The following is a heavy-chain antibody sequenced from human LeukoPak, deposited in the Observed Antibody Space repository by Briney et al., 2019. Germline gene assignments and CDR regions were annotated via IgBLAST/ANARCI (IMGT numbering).Heavy chain of an antibody. J-gene: IGHJ5*02. V-gene: IGHV4-59*08. Sequence: SETLSLTCTVPGGSISSYYWSWIRQPPGKGLEWIGYIYYSGSTNYNPSLKSRVTISVDTSKNQFSLKLSSVTAADTAVYYCARLSMRGIAAAAQTGWFDPWGQGTLVTVSS. D-gene: IGHD6-13*01. CDR2: IYYSGST. CDR1: GGSISSYY. CDR3: ARLSMRGIAAAAQTGWFDP.